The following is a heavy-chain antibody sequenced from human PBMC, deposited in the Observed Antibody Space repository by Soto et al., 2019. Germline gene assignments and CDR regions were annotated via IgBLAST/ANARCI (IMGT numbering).Heavy chain of an antibody. CDR3: ARQAYCSSSSCLDYFDY. CDR2: INHTGST. CDR1: GGSLSGYY. J-gene: IGHJ4*02. Sequence: SETLSLTCDVYGGSLSGYYWRWIRQSPGKGLEWIGEINHTGSTNYHPSLKSRVTISVDTSKNQFSLKLTSVTAADTAVYYCARQAYCSSSSCLDYFDYWGQGTLVTVSS. V-gene: IGHV4-34*01. D-gene: IGHD2-2*01.